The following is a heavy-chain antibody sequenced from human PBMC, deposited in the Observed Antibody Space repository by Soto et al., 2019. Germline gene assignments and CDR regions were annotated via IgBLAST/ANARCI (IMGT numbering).Heavy chain of an antibody. J-gene: IGHJ5*02. Sequence: QVQLQQWCAGLLKPSETLSLTCAVYGGSFSGYYWSWIRQPPGKGLEWIGEINHSGSTNYNPSLKRRGTIAVNRYKNQFPLKLDSVTAAVMAEYYGARGNRGGSGWYLRGGCDPWGQGYLVTVAS. CDR3: ARGNRGGSGWYLRGGCDP. V-gene: IGHV4-34*01. CDR1: GGSFSGYY. D-gene: IGHD6-19*01. CDR2: INHSGST.